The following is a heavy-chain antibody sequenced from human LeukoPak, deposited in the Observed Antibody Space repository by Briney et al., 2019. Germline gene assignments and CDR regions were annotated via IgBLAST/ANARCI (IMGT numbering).Heavy chain of an antibody. CDR2: IYYSGST. J-gene: IGHJ4*02. V-gene: IGHV4-39*01. CDR3: ARHVLGYCSSTSCKGFDY. CDR1: GGSISSSSYY. D-gene: IGHD2-2*01. Sequence: PSETLSLTCTVSGGSISSSSYYWGWIRQPPGKGLEWIGSIYYSGSTYYNPSLKSRVTISVDTSKSQFSLKLSSVTAADTAVYYCARHVLGYCSSTSCKGFDYWGQGTLVTVSS.